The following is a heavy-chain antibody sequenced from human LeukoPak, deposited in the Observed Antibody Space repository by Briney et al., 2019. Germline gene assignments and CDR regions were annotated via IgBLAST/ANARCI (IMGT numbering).Heavy chain of an antibody. J-gene: IGHJ4*02. CDR2: ISSSSSTI. D-gene: IGHD6-19*01. CDR3: ARGGIAVAGTGPDY. V-gene: IGHV3-48*01. CDR1: EFTFSSYS. Sequence: GGSLRLSCAASEFTFSSYSMTWVRQAPGKGLEWVSYISSSSSTIYYADSVKGRFTISRDNAKNSLYLQMNSLRAEDTAVYYCARGGIAVAGTGPDYWGQGTLVTVSS.